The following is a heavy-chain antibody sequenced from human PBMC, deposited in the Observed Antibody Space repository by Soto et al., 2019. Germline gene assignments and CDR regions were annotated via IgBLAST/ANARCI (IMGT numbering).Heavy chain of an antibody. V-gene: IGHV3-66*01. D-gene: IGHD6-19*01. CDR1: GFTVSSHY. CDR2: IYSGGST. Sequence: VGSMRLSCAASGFTVSSHYMSCVRQAPGKGLEWVSVIYSGGSTYYADSVKGRFTISRDNSKNTLYLQMNSLRAEDTAVYYCARVMVAVAGANFDYWGQGTLVTVSS. J-gene: IGHJ4*02. CDR3: ARVMVAVAGANFDY.